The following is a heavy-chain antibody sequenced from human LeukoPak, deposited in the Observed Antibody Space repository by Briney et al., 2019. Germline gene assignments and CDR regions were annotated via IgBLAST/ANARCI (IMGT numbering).Heavy chain of an antibody. CDR1: GYTFTSYG. Sequence: ASVKVSCKASGYTFTSYGISWVRQAPGQGLEWMGWISAYNGNTNYAQKLQGRVTMTRDTSISTAYMELSRLRSDDTAVYYCARALGYSGYDFDYWGQGTLVTVSS. CDR3: ARALGYSGYDFDY. CDR2: ISAYNGNT. D-gene: IGHD5-12*01. J-gene: IGHJ4*02. V-gene: IGHV1-18*01.